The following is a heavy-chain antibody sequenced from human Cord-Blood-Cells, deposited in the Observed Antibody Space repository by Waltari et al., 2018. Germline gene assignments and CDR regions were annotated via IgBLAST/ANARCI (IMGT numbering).Heavy chain of an antibody. CDR1: GGTFSSYA. D-gene: IGHD5-18*01. J-gene: IGHJ6*02. CDR2: INPIVGTA. Sequence: QVQLVQSGAEGKKPGSSVKVSCKASGGTFSSYAISWVRQAPGQGLEWMGRINPIVGTANYAQRSQGRITSTADEATSTAYRGLRSLRSGDTAVYYCARGWNYGYGGMDVWGQGTTVTVSS. CDR3: ARGWNYGYGGMDV. V-gene: IGHV1-69*01.